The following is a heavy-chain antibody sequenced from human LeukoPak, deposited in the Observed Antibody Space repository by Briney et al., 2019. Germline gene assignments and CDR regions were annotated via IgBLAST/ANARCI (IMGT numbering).Heavy chain of an antibody. CDR3: ASRKYYYYYMGV. Sequence: PSETLSLTCAVYGGSFSGYYWSWIRQPPGKGLEWIGQINHSGSTNYNPSLKSRVTLSVDTSKNQFSLKRSSVTAADTAVYYCASRKYYYYYMGVWGKGITVTVSS. CDR1: GGSFSGYY. J-gene: IGHJ6*03. V-gene: IGHV4-34*01. CDR2: INHSGST.